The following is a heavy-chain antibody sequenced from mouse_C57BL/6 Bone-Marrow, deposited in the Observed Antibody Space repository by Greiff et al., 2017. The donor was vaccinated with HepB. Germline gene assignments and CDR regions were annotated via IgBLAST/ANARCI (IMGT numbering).Heavy chain of an antibody. Sequence: EVKLMESGPELVKPGASVKMSCKASGYTFTDYNMHWVKQSHGKSLEWIGYINPNNGGTSYNQKFKGKATLTVNKSSSTAYMELRSLTSEDSAVYYCARAGTGYFDYWGQGTTLTVSS. CDR3: ARAGTGYFDY. CDR1: GYTFTDYN. V-gene: IGHV1-22*01. CDR2: INPNNGGT. J-gene: IGHJ2*01. D-gene: IGHD4-1*01.